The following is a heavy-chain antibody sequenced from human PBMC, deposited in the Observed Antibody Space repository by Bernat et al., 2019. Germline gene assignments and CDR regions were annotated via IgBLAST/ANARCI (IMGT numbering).Heavy chain of an antibody. Sequence: QVQLQESGPGLVKPSQTLSLTCTVSGGSISSGGYYWSWIRQHPGKGLEWIGYIYYSGSTYYNPSLKSRVTISVDTSKNQFSLKLSSVTAADTAVYYCARGSLSITMVRGVIVEFDYWGQGTLVTVSS. CDR1: GGSISSGGYY. CDR3: ARGSLSITMVRGVIVEFDY. CDR2: IYYSGST. V-gene: IGHV4-31*03. J-gene: IGHJ4*02. D-gene: IGHD3-10*01.